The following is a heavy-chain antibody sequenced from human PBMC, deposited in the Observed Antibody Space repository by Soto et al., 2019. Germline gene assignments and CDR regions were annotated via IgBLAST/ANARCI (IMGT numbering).Heavy chain of an antibody. Sequence: GSLRLSCAASGFTFSSYAMSWVRQAPGKGLEWVSAISGSGGSTYYADSVKGRFTISRDNSKNTLYLQMNSLRAEDTAVYYCAKGELLLWFGKLPGYHYGMDVWGKGTTVTLSS. CDR1: GFTFSSYA. CDR3: AKGELLLWFGKLPGYHYGMDV. D-gene: IGHD3-10*01. V-gene: IGHV3-23*01. CDR2: ISGSGGST. J-gene: IGHJ6*04.